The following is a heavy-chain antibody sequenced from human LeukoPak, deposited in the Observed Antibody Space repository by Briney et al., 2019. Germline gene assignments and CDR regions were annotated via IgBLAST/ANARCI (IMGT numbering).Heavy chain of an antibody. CDR1: GFIFTNAW. J-gene: IGHJ4*02. Sequence: GGSLRLSCAASGFIFTNAWMTWVRQAPGKGLEWVGRIKTKSDGGTTDYAAPVKGRFTISRDDSKKMNYLHMNSLKTEDTAVYFCTTESRFRLILDYWGLGTLVTVSS. CDR3: TTESRFRLILDY. V-gene: IGHV3-15*01. D-gene: IGHD2-21*01. CDR2: IKTKSDGGTT.